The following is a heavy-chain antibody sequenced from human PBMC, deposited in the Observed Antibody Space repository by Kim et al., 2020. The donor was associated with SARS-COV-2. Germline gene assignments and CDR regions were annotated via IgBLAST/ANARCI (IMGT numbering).Heavy chain of an antibody. Sequence: GGSLRLSCAASVFTFSSYSMNWVRQAPGKGLEWVSYISSSSSTIYYADSVKGRFTISRDNAKNSLYLQMNSLRAEDTAVYYCATLPATYYYGSGQWPDTKVFDYWGQGTLVTVSS. CDR2: ISSSSSTI. V-gene: IGHV3-48*04. D-gene: IGHD3-10*01. CDR3: ATLPATYYYGSGQWPDTKVFDY. J-gene: IGHJ4*02. CDR1: VFTFSSYS.